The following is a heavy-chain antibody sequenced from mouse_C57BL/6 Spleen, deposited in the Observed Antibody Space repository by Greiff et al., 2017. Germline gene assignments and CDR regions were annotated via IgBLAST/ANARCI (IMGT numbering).Heavy chain of an antibody. D-gene: IGHD1-1*01. V-gene: IGHV1-15*01. CDR1: GYTFTDYE. CDR3: TRAKKFYYGSSSRYYFDY. J-gene: IGHJ2*01. Sequence: QVQLQQSGAELVRPGASVTLSCKASGYTFTDYEMHWVKQTPVHVLEWIGAIDPETGGTAYNQKFKGKAILTADKSSSTAYMELRSLTSEDSAVYYCTRAKKFYYGSSSRYYFDYWGQGTTLTVSS. CDR2: IDPETGGT.